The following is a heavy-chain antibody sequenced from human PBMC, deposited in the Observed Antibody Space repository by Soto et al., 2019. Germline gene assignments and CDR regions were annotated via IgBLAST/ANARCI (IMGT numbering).Heavy chain of an antibody. CDR1: GGSISSGGYY. D-gene: IGHD3-22*01. Sequence: SETLSLTCTVSGGSISSGGYYWSWIRQHPGKGLEWIGYIYYSGSTYYNPSLKSRVTISVDTSKNQFSLKLSSVTAADTAVYYCARDPVYYASSGSPYFGWFDPWGQGTLVTVSS. CDR2: IYYSGST. J-gene: IGHJ5*02. V-gene: IGHV4-31*03. CDR3: ARDPVYYASSGSPYFGWFDP.